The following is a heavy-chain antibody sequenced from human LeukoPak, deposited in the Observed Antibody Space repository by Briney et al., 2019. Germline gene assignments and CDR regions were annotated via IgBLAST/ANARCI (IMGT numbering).Heavy chain of an antibody. CDR2: ISGSGGST. J-gene: IGHJ4*02. CDR1: GFTFSNYG. CDR3: ARSRGYGFDY. V-gene: IGHV3-23*01. D-gene: IGHD5-12*01. Sequence: PGGSLRLSCAASGFTFSNYGMSWVRQAPGEGLEWVSAISGSGGSTYYADSVKGRFTISRDNAKNSLYLQMNSLRAEDTAVYYCARSRGYGFDYWGQGTLVTVSS.